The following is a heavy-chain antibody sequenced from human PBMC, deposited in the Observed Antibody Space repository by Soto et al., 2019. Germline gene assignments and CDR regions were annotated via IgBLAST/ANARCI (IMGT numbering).Heavy chain of an antibody. CDR3: ARTRYGSGSYYIVRGTYYYYYYMDV. CDR1: GGSISSSSYY. Sequence: QLQLQESGPGLVKPSETLSLTCTVSGGSISSSSYYWGWIRQPPGKGLEWIGSIYYSGSTYYNPSLKSRVTLSVDTSKNQFSLKLSSVTAADTAVYYCARTRYGSGSYYIVRGTYYYYYYMDVWGKRTTVTVSS. J-gene: IGHJ6*03. CDR2: IYYSGST. D-gene: IGHD3-10*01. V-gene: IGHV4-39*01.